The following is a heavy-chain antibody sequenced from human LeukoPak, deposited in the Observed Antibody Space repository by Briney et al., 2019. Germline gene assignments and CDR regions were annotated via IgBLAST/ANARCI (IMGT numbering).Heavy chain of an antibody. CDR3: ARDRGWGMDV. Sequence: GGSLRLSCAASGFTFFSYEMNWVRQAPGKGLEWVSYISSSGSTIYYADSVKGRFTISRDNAKNSLYLQMNSLRAEDTAVYYCARDRGWGMDVWGKGTTVTTSS. D-gene: IGHD5-12*01. CDR2: ISSSGSTI. V-gene: IGHV3-48*03. CDR1: GFTFFSYE. J-gene: IGHJ6*03.